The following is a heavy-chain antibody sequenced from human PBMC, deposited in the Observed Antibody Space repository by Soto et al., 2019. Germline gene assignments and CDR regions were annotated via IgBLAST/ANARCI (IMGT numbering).Heavy chain of an antibody. V-gene: IGHV4-4*07. CDR3: ARGMTPPGAPAWYYFDS. CDR1: GASITSSSY. J-gene: IGHJ4*02. CDR2: FSLSGTT. D-gene: IGHD2-8*02. Sequence: ETLSLTCTVSGASITSSSYWSWIRQPAGKGLEWIGRFSLSGTTNYNPSLRSRVTMSADVSKNQFSLRLTSVTAADTALYYCARGMTPPGAPAWYYFDSWGQGTLVTVSS.